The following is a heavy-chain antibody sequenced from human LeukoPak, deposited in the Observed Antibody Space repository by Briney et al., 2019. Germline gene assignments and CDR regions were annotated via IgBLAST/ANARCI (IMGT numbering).Heavy chain of an antibody. CDR1: GFTFSNYW. J-gene: IGHJ5*02. D-gene: IGHD3-22*01. Sequence: GGSLRLSCAASGFTFSNYWMHWVRQAPGKGLVWVSRINSDGINTSYADSVKGRFTISRDNAKNTLNLQMNSLRAEDTAVYYCARDLGQYYDTSDNWFDPWGQGTLVTVSA. CDR2: INSDGINT. CDR3: ARDLGQYYDTSDNWFDP. V-gene: IGHV3-74*01.